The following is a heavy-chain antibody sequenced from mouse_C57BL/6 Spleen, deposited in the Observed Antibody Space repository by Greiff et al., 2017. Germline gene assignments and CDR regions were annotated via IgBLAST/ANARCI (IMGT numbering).Heavy chain of an antibody. CDR2: IDPEDGAT. D-gene: IGHD1-1*01. J-gene: IGHJ4*01. V-gene: IGHV14-2*01. Sequence: VQLQQSGAELVKPGASVKLSCTASGFNIQDYYMHWVKQRTEQGLAWIGRIDPEDGATQSAQKFQGKATITADTSSNTAYLQLSSLTSEDTAVYYSARGIITTVNAMDDWGQGTSVTVSS. CDR3: ARGIITTVNAMDD. CDR1: GFNIQDYY.